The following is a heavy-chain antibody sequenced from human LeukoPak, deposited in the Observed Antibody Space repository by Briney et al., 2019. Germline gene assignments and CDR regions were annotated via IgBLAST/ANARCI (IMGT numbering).Heavy chain of an antibody. CDR1: GGSISTYY. J-gene: IGHJ4*02. D-gene: IGHD6-13*01. Sequence: SETLSLTCTVSGGSISTYYWSWIRQSAGKGLEWIGRIHTSGSTYYNPSLKSRVTISVDTSKNQFSLKLSSVTAADTAVYYCARGYSSSWYRYYFDYWGQGTLVTVSS. CDR2: IHTSGST. V-gene: IGHV4-4*07. CDR3: ARGYSSSWYRYYFDY.